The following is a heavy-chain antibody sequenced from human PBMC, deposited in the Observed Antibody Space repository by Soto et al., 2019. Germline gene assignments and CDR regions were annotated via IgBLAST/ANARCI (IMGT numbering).Heavy chain of an antibody. CDR1: GGAISGYY. CDR2: IYYSGST. D-gene: IGHD1-7*01. CDR3: ARGNYVSYFDY. Sequence: PSETLSLTCTVAGGAISGYYWSWIRQPPGQGLEWIGYIYYSGSTNYNPSLKSRVTISVDTSKKQFSLKLSSVTAADTAVYYCARGNYVSYFDYWGQGTLVTVS. V-gene: IGHV4-59*01. J-gene: IGHJ4*02.